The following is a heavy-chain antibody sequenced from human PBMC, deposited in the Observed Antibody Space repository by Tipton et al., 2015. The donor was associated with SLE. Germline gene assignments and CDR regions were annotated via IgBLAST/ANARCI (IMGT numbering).Heavy chain of an antibody. V-gene: IGHV4-31*03. D-gene: IGHD6-6*01. CDR2: IYYSGST. CDR3: ARMWRAARGYFDL. CDR1: GGSNSSGGYY. Sequence: TLSLTCTVSGGSNSSGGYYWSWIRQHPGKGLEWIGYIYYSGSTYYNPSLKSRVTISVDTSKNQFSLNLSPVTAADTAVEYCARMWRAARGYFDLWGRGTLVTVSS. J-gene: IGHJ2*01.